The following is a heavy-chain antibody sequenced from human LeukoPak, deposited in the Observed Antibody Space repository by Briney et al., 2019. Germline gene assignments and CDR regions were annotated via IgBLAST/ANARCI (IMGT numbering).Heavy chain of an antibody. CDR2: IRYDGSNK. CDR3: AKAGVGATLPFDY. Sequence: GGSLRLSCVASGFTFSSYGMHWVRQAPGKGLEWVAFIRYDGSNKYYADSVKGRFTISRDNSKNTLYLQMNSLRAEDTAVYYCAKAGVGATLPFDYWGQGTLVTVSS. CDR1: GFTFSSYG. D-gene: IGHD1-26*01. J-gene: IGHJ4*02. V-gene: IGHV3-30*02.